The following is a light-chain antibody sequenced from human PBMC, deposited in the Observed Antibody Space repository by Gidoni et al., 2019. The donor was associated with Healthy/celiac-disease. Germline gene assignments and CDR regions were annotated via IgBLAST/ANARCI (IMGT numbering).Light chain of an antibody. CDR1: QSVSSSY. CDR3: QQYGSSSWT. J-gene: IGKJ1*01. Sequence: EIVLTQSPGTLSLSPGERATLSCRASQSVSSSYLAWYQQKPGQAPRLLIYGASSMATGIPDRFSGSESGTDFTLTISRLEPEDFAVYYCQQYGSSSWTFGQGTKVEIK. CDR2: GAS. V-gene: IGKV3-20*01.